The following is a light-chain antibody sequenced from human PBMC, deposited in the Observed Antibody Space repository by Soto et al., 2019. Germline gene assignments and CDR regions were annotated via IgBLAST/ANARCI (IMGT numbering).Light chain of an antibody. Sequence: QSALTQPPSASGSPGQSVTISCTGTSSDVGGYNYVSWYQQHPGEAPKLMIYEVNKRPSGVPDRFSGSKSGNTASLTVSGLQAEDEADYYCSSYGGDNKYVLFGGGTKVTV. V-gene: IGLV2-8*01. CDR1: SSDVGGYNY. CDR3: SSYGGDNKYVL. J-gene: IGLJ2*01. CDR2: EVN.